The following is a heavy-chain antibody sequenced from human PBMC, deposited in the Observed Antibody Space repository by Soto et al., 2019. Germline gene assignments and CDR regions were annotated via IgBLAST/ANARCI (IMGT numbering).Heavy chain of an antibody. CDR1: GYTFSTYA. D-gene: IGHD5-12*01. CDR3: ARAGYPAPPGNCFDT. Sequence: QVQLVQSGAEVKEPGASVKLSCKASGYTFSTYAMHWVRQAPGHGLEWMGWINVGNGDTKYSQDFQDRVTISRDTSATTVYMELRSLRAEDTAVYYCARAGYPAPPGNCFDTWGQGTLVPVSS. V-gene: IGHV1-3*01. CDR2: INVGNGDT. J-gene: IGHJ5*02.